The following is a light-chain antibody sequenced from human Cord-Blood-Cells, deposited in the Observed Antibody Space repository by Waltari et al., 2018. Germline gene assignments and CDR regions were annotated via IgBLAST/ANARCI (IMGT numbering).Light chain of an antibody. CDR2: GAS. Sequence: EIVMTQSPATLSVSPGERATLSCRASQSVSSNLAWYQQKSGQAPRLLIYGASTRATGIPASFSGSGSGTEFTLTISSLQSEDFAVYYCRQYNNWPRTFGQGTKVEIK. J-gene: IGKJ1*01. CDR1: QSVSSN. V-gene: IGKV3-15*01. CDR3: RQYNNWPRT.